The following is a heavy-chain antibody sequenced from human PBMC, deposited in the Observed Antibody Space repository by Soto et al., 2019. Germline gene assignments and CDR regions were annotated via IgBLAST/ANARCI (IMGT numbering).Heavy chain of an antibody. V-gene: IGHV1-69*06. D-gene: IGHD6-6*01. Sequence: QLHLVQSGAEVKKPGSSVKVSCKASGGTFSSYTINWVRQAPGQGLEWLGGIIPMFGTLYYAQKFQGRLTIAADSSTSTAYMELSTLRSDDTAVYYCARKVASSDDAFDIWAQGTMVTVSS. J-gene: IGHJ3*02. CDR3: ARKVASSDDAFDI. CDR1: GGTFSSYT. CDR2: IIPMFGTL.